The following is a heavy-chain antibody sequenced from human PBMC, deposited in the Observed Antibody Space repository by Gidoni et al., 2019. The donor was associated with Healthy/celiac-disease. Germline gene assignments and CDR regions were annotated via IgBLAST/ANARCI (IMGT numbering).Heavy chain of an antibody. CDR1: GYTFTSYY. J-gene: IGHJ4*02. Sequence: QVQLVQSGAEVKKPGASVKVSCKASGYTFTSYYMHWVRQAPGQGLEWMGIINSSGGSTSYAQKFQGRVTMTRDTSTSTVYMELSSLRSEDTAVYYCARDLEDSSGYYYSHHFDYWGQGTLVTVSS. CDR3: ARDLEDSSGYYYSHHFDY. CDR2: INSSGGST. V-gene: IGHV1-46*01. D-gene: IGHD3-22*01.